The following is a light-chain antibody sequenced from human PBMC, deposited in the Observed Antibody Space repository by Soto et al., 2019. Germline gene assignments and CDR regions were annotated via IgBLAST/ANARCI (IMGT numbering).Light chain of an antibody. CDR2: DAT. Sequence: DIQMTQSPSTLSASVGDRVTITCRASQSISRWVAWYQQKPGKAPKLLIYDATSMESGVPSRFSGSGSGPEYPLTLSSLQPDDFATYYCQQYKHYSTCRKGTKLEIK. CDR1: QSISRW. J-gene: IGKJ2*01. CDR3: QQYKHYST. V-gene: IGKV1-5*01.